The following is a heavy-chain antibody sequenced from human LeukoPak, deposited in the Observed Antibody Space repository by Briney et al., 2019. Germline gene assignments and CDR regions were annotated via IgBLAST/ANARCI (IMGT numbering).Heavy chain of an antibody. Sequence: PGGSLRLSCAASGFTFSNYGMSWVRQAPGKGLEWVSGISDSGDRTYDADSAKGRFTISRDNSKNTLYLQMNSLRAEDTAVYYGAKGAAATGDYWGQGTLVTVSS. V-gene: IGHV3-23*01. J-gene: IGHJ4*02. CDR1: GFTFSNYG. D-gene: IGHD6-13*01. CDR2: ISDSGDRT. CDR3: AKGAAATGDY.